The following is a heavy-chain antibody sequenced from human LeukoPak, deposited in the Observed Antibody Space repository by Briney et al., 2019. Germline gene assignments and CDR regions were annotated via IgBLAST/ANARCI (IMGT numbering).Heavy chain of an antibody. J-gene: IGHJ6*03. Sequence: GGSLRLSCAASGFTFSSYSMNWVRQAPGKGLEWVSYISGSSSTIYYADSVKGRFTISRDNAKNSLYLQMNSLRAEDTAVYYCAREGYFGSGLYYYYYMDVWGKGTTVTVSS. CDR1: GFTFSSYS. CDR2: ISGSSSTI. CDR3: AREGYFGSGLYYYYYMDV. V-gene: IGHV3-48*01. D-gene: IGHD3-10*01.